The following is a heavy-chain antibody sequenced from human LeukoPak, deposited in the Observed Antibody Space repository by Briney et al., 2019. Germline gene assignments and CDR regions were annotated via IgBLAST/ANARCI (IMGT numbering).Heavy chain of an antibody. V-gene: IGHV1-2*02. D-gene: IGHD5-18*01. CDR1: GYTFTGYY. J-gene: IGHJ4*02. CDR2: INPNSGGT. Sequence: AASVKVSCKASGYTFTGYYMHWVRQAPGQGLEWMGWINPNSGGTNYAQKFQGRVTMTRDTSISTAYMELSRLRSDDTAVYYCARERISGGTRGYSYGIGYWGQGTLVTVSS. CDR3: ARERISGGTRGYSYGIGY.